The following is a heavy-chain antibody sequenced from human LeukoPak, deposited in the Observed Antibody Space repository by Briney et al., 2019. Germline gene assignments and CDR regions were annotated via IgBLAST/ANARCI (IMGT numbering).Heavy chain of an antibody. CDR3: ARDSTFWFDP. Sequence: KFQGRVTITRDTSASTAYMELSSLRSEDTAVYYCARDSTFWFDPWGQGTLVTVSS. V-gene: IGHV1-3*01. J-gene: IGHJ5*02.